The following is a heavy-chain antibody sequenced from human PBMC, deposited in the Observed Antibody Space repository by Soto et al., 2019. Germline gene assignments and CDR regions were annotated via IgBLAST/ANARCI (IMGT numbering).Heavy chain of an antibody. V-gene: IGHV3-23*01. CDR3: AKDSDPVSTSSGDV. CDR1: GFTFSSYA. J-gene: IGHJ6*02. CDR2: ISGSGGST. D-gene: IGHD6-25*01. Sequence: GGSLRLSCAASGFTFSSYAMSWVRQAPGKGLEWVSAISGSGGSTYYADSVKGRFTISRDNSKNTLYLQMNSLRAEDTAVYYCAKDSDPVSTSSGDVWGQGTTVTVSS.